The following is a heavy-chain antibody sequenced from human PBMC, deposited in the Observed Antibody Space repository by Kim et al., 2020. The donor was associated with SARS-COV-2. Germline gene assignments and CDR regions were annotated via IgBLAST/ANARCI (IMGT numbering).Heavy chain of an antibody. CDR2: TA. D-gene: IGHD3-10*01. V-gene: IGHV1-69*01. J-gene: IGHJ4*02. Sequence: TANDAQKFQGRVTITADESTSTAYMELSSLRSEDTAVYYCARDRGLLDYWGQGTLVTVSS. CDR3: ARDRGLLDY.